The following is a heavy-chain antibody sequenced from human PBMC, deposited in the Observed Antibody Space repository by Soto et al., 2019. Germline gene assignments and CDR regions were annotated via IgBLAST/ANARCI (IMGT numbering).Heavy chain of an antibody. CDR3: ASGSDDFWSGYYDY. CDR2: INPIGDIT. J-gene: IGHJ4*02. Sequence: QVQLVQSGAEVREPGASVRVSCKASGNTFSKKYIHWVRQAPGQGLEWMGIINPIGDITTYAQKLQGRVTMTRDTSTSTVYMELSSLRSEDTAVYYCASGSDDFWSGYYDYWGQGTLVTVSS. V-gene: IGHV1-46*03. CDR1: GNTFSKKY. D-gene: IGHD3-3*01.